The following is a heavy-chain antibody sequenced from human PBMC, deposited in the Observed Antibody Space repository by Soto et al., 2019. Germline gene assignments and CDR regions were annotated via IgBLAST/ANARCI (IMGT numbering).Heavy chain of an antibody. J-gene: IGHJ6*02. V-gene: IGHV1-3*01. CDR1: GYTFTSYG. D-gene: IGHD3-22*01. CDR2: INAGNGNT. Sequence: QIQLMQSGAEVKKPGASVKVSCKASGYTFTSYGIHWVRQAPGQRLEWTGWINAGNGNTKYSEKFQGRVTITRDTSASTAYLELSSLRSEDTAVYYCARDPNYSSAYYLHYYYGMDVWGQGTTVTVSS. CDR3: ARDPNYSSAYYLHYYYGMDV.